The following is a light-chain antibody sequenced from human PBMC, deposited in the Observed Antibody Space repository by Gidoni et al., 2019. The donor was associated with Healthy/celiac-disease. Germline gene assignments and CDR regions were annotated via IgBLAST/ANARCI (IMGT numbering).Light chain of an antibody. J-gene: IGKJ1*01. Sequence: DIQMTQSPSSLSAPVGDRVTITCRASQSICSYLNWYQQKPGKATKLLINAASSLQSGVTARFSVRGSGTDFTLTISSLQPEKFATYYCQQSYSTSWTFGQGTKVEIK. CDR2: AAS. CDR3: QQSYSTSWT. V-gene: IGKV1-39*01. CDR1: QSICSY.